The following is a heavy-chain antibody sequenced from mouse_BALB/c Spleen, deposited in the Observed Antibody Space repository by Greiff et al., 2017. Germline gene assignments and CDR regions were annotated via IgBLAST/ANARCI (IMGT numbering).Heavy chain of an antibody. CDR3: ARYGNYFDY. Sequence: EVQLQESGAELVRPGALVKLSCKASGFNIKDYYMHWVMQRPEQGLEWIGWIDPENGNTIYDPKFQGKASITADTSSNTAYLQLSSLTSEDTAVYYCARYGNYFDYWGQGTTLTVSS. D-gene: IGHD1-1*01. CDR1: GFNIKDYY. V-gene: IGHV14-1*02. J-gene: IGHJ2*01. CDR2: IDPENGNT.